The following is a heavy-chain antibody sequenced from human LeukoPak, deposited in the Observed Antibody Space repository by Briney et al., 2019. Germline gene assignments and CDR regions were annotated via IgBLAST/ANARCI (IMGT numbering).Heavy chain of an antibody. D-gene: IGHD3-22*01. V-gene: IGHV4-39*01. CDR1: GGSISSSSYY. CDR2: IYYSGST. J-gene: IGHJ5*02. CDR3: ARKNPRAYYYDSTQDWFDP. Sequence: SETLSLTCTVSGGSISSSSYYWGWIRQPPGKGLEWIGSIYYSGSTYYNPSLKSRVTISVDTSKNQFSLKLSSVTAADTAVYYCARKNPRAYYYDSTQDWFDPWGQGTLVTVSS.